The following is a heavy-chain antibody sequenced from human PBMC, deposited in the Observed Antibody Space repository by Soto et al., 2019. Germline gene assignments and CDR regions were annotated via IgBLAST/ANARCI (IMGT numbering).Heavy chain of an antibody. Sequence: QITLKESGPTRVKPTQTLMLTCTFSGFSLSTSGVGVGWIRQPPGKALEWLAVIYWDDDKRYSPSLKSRVTIMKDTSKNQVVLTMTDMDPVDTATYFCAHRGYMYGNWDQGYYDYWGQGPPVTVSS. CDR3: AHRGYMYGNWDQGYYDY. CDR1: GFSLSTSGVG. V-gene: IGHV2-5*02. D-gene: IGHD5-18*01. CDR2: IYWDDDK. J-gene: IGHJ4*02.